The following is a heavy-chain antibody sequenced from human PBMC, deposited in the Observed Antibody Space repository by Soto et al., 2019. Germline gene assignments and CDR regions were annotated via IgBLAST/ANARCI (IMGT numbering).Heavy chain of an antibody. Sequence: EVQLLESGGGLVQPGGSLRLSCAASGFTFSSYAMSWVRQAPGKGLEWVSAISGSGGSTYYADSVKGRFTISRDNSKNTLYLQMNSLRAEDTAVYYWAKTLEEMLAVAGIGYWGQGTLVTVSS. D-gene: IGHD6-19*01. CDR1: GFTFSSYA. V-gene: IGHV3-23*01. J-gene: IGHJ4*02. CDR3: AKTLEEMLAVAGIGY. CDR2: ISGSGGST.